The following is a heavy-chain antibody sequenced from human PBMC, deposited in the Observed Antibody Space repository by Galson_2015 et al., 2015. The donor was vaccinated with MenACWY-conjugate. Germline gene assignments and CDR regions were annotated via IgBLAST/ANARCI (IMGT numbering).Heavy chain of an antibody. D-gene: IGHD3-3*01. J-gene: IGHJ4*02. Sequence: QSGAEVKKPGESLTISCKGSEYSFPRFWIGWVRQMPGKGLEWMGIIYPPDSDTKYSPSFQGQVTMSADKSITTTYLQWSSLKASDTAMYYCAIAIYDFWSGYSFDYWGQGTQVTVSS. CDR1: EYSFPRFW. CDR2: IYPPDSDT. CDR3: AIAIYDFWSGYSFDY. V-gene: IGHV5-51*01.